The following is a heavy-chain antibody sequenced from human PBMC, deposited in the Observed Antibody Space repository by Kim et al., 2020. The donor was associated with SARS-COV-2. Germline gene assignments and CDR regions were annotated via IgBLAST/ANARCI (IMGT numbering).Heavy chain of an antibody. J-gene: IGHJ4*02. Sequence: GGSLRLSCAASGFTFSSYGMHWVRQAPGKGLEWVAVISYDGSNKYYADSVKGRFTISRDNSKNTLYLQMNSLRAEDTAVYYCARDGGRLLIDYWGQGTLVTVSS. V-gene: IGHV3-33*05. CDR2: ISYDGSNK. D-gene: IGHD3-16*01. CDR3: ARDGGRLLIDY. CDR1: GFTFSSYG.